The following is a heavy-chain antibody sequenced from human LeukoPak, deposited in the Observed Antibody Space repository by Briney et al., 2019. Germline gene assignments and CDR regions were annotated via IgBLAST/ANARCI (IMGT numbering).Heavy chain of an antibody. V-gene: IGHV3-30*18. CDR3: AKDGTRSWFGEAT. CDR2: ISTDGSDK. D-gene: IGHD3-10*01. Sequence: PGSSLRLSCAASGFTFSDYGMQWVRQAPGKGLEWVALISTDGSDKDYADSVKGRFTLSRDNSKNTLYLQMNSLRVEDTAVYYCAKDGTRSWFGEATWGQGTLVTVSS. J-gene: IGHJ5*02. CDR1: GFTFSDYG.